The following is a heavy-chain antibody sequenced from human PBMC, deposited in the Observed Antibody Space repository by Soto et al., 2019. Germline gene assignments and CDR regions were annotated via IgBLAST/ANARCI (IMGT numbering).Heavy chain of an antibody. V-gene: IGHV3-23*01. CDR3: AKLYSSSWYYFDY. D-gene: IGHD6-13*01. CDR2: ISGSGGST. Sequence: GESLKISCAASGFTFSSYAMSWVRQAPGKGLEWVSAISGSGGSTYYADSVKGRFTISRDNSKNTLYLQMNSLRAEDTAVYYCAKLYSSSWYYFDYWGQGTLVTVSS. CDR1: GFTFSSYA. J-gene: IGHJ4*02.